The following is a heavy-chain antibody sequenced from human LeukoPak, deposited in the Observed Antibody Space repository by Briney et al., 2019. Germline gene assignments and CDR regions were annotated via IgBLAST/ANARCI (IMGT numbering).Heavy chain of an antibody. Sequence: ASVTVSCKASGYTFTAYYIYWIRQAHGQGLETMGWIYPNGGGTNYAHNFQGRVTMTRDTSITTVYMELSSLTSDDTAVYYCARGDIYWDYWGQGTLVTVSS. V-gene: IGHV1-2*02. J-gene: IGHJ4*02. CDR2: IYPNGGGT. CDR3: ARGDIYWDY. CDR1: GYTFTAYY.